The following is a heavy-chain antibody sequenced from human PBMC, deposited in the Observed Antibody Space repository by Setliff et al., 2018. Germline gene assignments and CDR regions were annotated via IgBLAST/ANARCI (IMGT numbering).Heavy chain of an antibody. CDR3: ARGKIRITMIVVPTGGAFDI. D-gene: IGHD3-22*01. Sequence: ASETLSLTCTVSGGSISSGSYYWSWIRQPAGKGLEWIGHIYTSGSTNYNPSLKSRVTISVDTSKNQFSLKLSSVTAADTAVYYCARGKIRITMIVVPTGGAFDIWGQGTMVTVSS. CDR1: GGSISSGSYY. CDR2: IYTSGST. J-gene: IGHJ3*02. V-gene: IGHV4-61*09.